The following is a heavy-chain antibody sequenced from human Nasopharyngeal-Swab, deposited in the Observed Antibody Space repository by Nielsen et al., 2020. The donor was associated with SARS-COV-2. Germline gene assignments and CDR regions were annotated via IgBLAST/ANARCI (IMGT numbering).Heavy chain of an antibody. V-gene: IGHV3-23*01. J-gene: IGHJ4*02. CDR3: GRPHSSSHYVVDY. D-gene: IGHD1-26*01. CDR2: ISGSGGST. CDR1: GFTFSTYA. Sequence: GGSLRLSCAASGFTFSTYAMYWVRQPPAKGLEWVSIISGSGGSTNYADSVKGRFTISRDDAKNTVYLQMNSLRADDTAVYYCGRPHSSSHYVVDYWGQGTLVTVSS.